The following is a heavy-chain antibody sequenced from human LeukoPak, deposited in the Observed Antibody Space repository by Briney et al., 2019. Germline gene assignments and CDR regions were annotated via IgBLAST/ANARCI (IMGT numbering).Heavy chain of an antibody. J-gene: IGHJ6*02. V-gene: IGHV4-59*01. D-gene: IGHD5-12*01. Sequence: SSETLSLTCTVSGGSINSYYWSWIRQPPGKGLEWIGYIYYSGSTKYNPSLKSRVTISVDTSKNQFSLKLRSVTAADTAVYYCARGGSGYDSFYYYGMDVWGQGTTVTVSS. CDR2: IYYSGST. CDR3: ARGGSGYDSFYYYGMDV. CDR1: GGSINSYY.